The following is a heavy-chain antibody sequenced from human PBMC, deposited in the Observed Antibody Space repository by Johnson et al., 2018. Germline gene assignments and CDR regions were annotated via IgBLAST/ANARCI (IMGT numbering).Heavy chain of an antibody. V-gene: IGHV3-33*01. CDR1: GFTFSSYG. CDR2: IWYDGSNK. J-gene: IGHJ6*02. Sequence: VQLVESGGGVVQPGRSLRLSCAASGFTFSSYGMHWVRQAPGKGLEWVAVIWYDGSNKYYADSVKGRFTISRDNSKNTLYLQMNSLRAGDTAVYYCARDGSTMISLGMDVWGQGTTVTVSS. D-gene: IGHD3-22*01. CDR3: ARDGSTMISLGMDV.